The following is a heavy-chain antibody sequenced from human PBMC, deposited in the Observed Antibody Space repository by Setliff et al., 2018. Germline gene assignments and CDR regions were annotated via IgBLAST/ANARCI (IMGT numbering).Heavy chain of an antibody. D-gene: IGHD4-17*01. CDR2: INPTGGTT. CDR1: GYTLTNYY. CDR3: TRYGDYKQSFDF. J-gene: IGHJ4*02. V-gene: IGHV1-46*03. Sequence: GASVKVSCKASGYTLTNYYMHWVRQAPGQGLEWMGIINPTGGTTSYAQKFQGRVTMTRDTSTSTVYMELSSLRSEDTAVYYCTRYGDYKQSFDFWGQGTLVTVSS.